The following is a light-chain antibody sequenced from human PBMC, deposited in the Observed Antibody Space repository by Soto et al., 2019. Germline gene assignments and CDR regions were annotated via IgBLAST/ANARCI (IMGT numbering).Light chain of an antibody. CDR1: SSNIGAGYD. V-gene: IGLV1-40*01. CDR2: GNS. J-gene: IGLJ2*01. CDR3: QSYDSRLSSVV. Sequence: QSVLTQPPSVSGAPGQRVTISCTGSSSNIGAGYDVHWYQQLPGTAPKLLIYGNSNRPSEVPDRFSGSKSGTSASLAITGLQAEDEADYHCQSYDSRLSSVVFGGGTKLTVL.